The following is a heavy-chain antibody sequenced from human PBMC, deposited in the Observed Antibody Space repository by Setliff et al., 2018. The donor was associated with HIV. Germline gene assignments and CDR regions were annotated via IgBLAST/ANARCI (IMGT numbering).Heavy chain of an antibody. CDR3: ARGRVTLNGVAAGHHYMDV. CDR2: VYYTWST. D-gene: IGHD3-3*01. CDR1: GGFIGTYY. V-gene: IGHV4-59*13. J-gene: IGHJ6*03. Sequence: PSETLSLTCTVSGGFIGTYYWSWIRQSPGKGLEWIGSVYYTWSTNYNPSLESRVTMSVDTSKNQFSLRLMSLTAADTAIYYCARGRVTLNGVAAGHHYMDVWGKGNTVTVSS.